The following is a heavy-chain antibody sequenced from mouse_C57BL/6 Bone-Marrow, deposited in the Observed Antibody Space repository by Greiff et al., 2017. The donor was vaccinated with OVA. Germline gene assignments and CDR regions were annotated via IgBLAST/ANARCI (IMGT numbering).Heavy chain of an antibody. J-gene: IGHJ4*01. V-gene: IGHV5-17*01. CDR2: ISSGSSTI. Sequence: EVMLVESGGGLVKPGGSLKLSCAASGFTFSDYGMHWVRQAPEKGLEWVAYISSGSSTIYYADTVKGRFTISRDNAKNTLFLQMTSLRSEDTAMYYCARRGATVVATPDAMDYWGQGTSVTVSS. CDR1: GFTFSDYG. CDR3: ARRGATVVATPDAMDY. D-gene: IGHD1-1*01.